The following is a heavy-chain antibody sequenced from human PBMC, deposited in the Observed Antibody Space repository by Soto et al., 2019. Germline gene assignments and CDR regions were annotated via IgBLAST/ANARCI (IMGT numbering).Heavy chain of an antibody. CDR2: ISAYNGNT. D-gene: IGHD3-3*01. J-gene: IGHJ4*02. CDR1: GYAFTSYG. V-gene: IGHV1-18*01. CDR3: ARVSDFSSGYYRVFDF. Sequence: ASVKVSCKASGYAFTSYGISWVRQAPGQGLEWMGWISAYNGNTNYAQKLQGRVTMTTDTSTSTAYMELRSLRSDDTAVYYCARVSDFSSGYYRVFDFWGQGTLVTVSS.